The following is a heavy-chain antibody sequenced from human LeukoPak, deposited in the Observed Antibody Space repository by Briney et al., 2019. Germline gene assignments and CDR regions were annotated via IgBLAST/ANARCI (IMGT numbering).Heavy chain of an antibody. Sequence: SETLSLTCTVSGGSISSYYLSWIRQPAGKGLEWIGRIYTSGSTNYNPSLKSRVTMSVDTSKNQFSLKLSSVTAADTAVYYCARHQAYYDSSGYPNWYFDLWGRGALVTVSS. J-gene: IGHJ2*01. CDR1: GGSISSYY. CDR3: ARHQAYYDSSGYPNWYFDL. CDR2: IYTSGST. D-gene: IGHD3-22*01. V-gene: IGHV4-4*07.